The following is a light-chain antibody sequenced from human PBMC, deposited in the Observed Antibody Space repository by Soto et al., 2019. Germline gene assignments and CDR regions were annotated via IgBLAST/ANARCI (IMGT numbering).Light chain of an antibody. CDR3: QQRKNWPPIT. Sequence: EIVMTQSPATLSLSPGETATLSCRASQSVDKFLAWYQQRPGQPPRLLIFDSSNRATGVPVRFSGSGSGTVFTLTIVSLEPEDSAVYYCQQRKNWPPITFGQGTRLEIK. V-gene: IGKV3-11*01. CDR1: QSVDKF. CDR2: DSS. J-gene: IGKJ5*01.